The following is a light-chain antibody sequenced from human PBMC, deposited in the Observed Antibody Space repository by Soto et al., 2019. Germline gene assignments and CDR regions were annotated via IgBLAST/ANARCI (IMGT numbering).Light chain of an antibody. CDR1: QRVSSDS. Sequence: EVVMTQSPATLSVSPGEGATLSCRASQRVSSDSLAWYQQQPGQAPRLLIYSTSNRATGIPDRFSGSGSGTDFTLTIRRLEPEDFALYYCQQYGRSQTFGQGTKVDIK. V-gene: IGKV3-20*01. CDR2: STS. J-gene: IGKJ1*01. CDR3: QQYGRSQT.